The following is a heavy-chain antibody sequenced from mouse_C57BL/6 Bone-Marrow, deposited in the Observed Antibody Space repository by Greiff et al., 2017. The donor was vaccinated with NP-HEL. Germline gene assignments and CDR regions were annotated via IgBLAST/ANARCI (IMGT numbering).Heavy chain of an antibody. V-gene: IGHV6-3*01. D-gene: IGHD2-2*01. J-gene: IGHJ2*01. CDR3: TAGVTTVDY. Sequence: EVQGVESGGGLVQPGGSMKLSCVASGFTFSNYWMNWVRQSPEKGLEWVAQIRLKSDNYATHYAESVKGRFTISRDDSKSSVYLQMNNLRAEDTGIYYCTAGVTTVDYWGQGTTLTVSS. CDR1: GFTFSNYW. CDR2: IRLKSDNYAT.